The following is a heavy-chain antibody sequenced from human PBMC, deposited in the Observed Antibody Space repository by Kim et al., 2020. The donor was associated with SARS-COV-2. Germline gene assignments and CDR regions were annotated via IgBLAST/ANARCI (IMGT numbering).Heavy chain of an antibody. V-gene: IGHV3-7*01. CDR1: GFTFSSYW. D-gene: IGHD1-26*01. J-gene: IGHJ6*03. CDR3: ARGKVGATKFAPYYYYMDV. CDR2: IKQDGSEK. Sequence: GGSLRLSCAASGFTFSSYWMSWVRQAPGKGLEWVANIKQDGSEKYYVDSVKGRFTISRDNAKNSLYLQMNSLRAEDTAVYYCARGKVGATKFAPYYYYMDVWGKGTTVTVSS.